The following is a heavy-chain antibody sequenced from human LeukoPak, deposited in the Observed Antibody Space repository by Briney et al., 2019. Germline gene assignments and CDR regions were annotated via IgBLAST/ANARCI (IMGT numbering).Heavy chain of an antibody. CDR3: ARADRSDWYFGY. CDR1: GFXFTGYY. D-gene: IGHD3-22*01. J-gene: IGHJ4*02. CDR2: VNPHSDGT. V-gene: IGHV1-2*02. Sequence: ASVKVSCKTSGFXFTGYYIHWVRQAPGQGLEWMGWVNPHSDGTNYAQKFQGRITLTRDTSITTAYMELRGLTYDDTAVYYCARADRSDWYFGYWGQGTLVTVSS.